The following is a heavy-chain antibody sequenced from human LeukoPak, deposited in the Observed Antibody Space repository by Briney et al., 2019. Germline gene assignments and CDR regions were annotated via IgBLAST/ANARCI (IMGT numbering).Heavy chain of an antibody. V-gene: IGHV4-31*03. CDR2: IYYSGST. Sequence: PSETLSLTCTVSGGSISSGGYYWSWIRQHPGKGLEWIGYIYYSGSTYYNPSLKSRVTISVDTSKNQFPLKLSSVTAADTAVYYCAREAITMVRGAPTFDPWGQGTLVTVSS. J-gene: IGHJ5*02. D-gene: IGHD3-10*01. CDR3: AREAITMVRGAPTFDP. CDR1: GGSISSGGYY.